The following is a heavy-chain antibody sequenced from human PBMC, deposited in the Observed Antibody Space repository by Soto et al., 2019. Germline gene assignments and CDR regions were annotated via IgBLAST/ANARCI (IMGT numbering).Heavy chain of an antibody. D-gene: IGHD4-17*01. CDR3: AKNYGDYVNFFDY. CDR2: IGGSGTST. CDR1: GFTFSSYA. J-gene: IGHJ4*02. V-gene: IGHV3-23*01. Sequence: GGSLRLSCSASGFTFSSYAMSWVRQAPGKGLEWVSHIGGSGTSTLYADSVKGRFTISRDNSKNTLYLQMNSLRAEDTAVYYCAKNYGDYVNFFDYWGQGTLVTVSS.